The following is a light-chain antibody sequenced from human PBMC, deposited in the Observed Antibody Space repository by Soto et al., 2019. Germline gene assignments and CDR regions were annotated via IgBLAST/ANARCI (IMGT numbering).Light chain of an antibody. V-gene: IGLV2-11*01. CDR1: SSDVGGYNY. CDR2: DVS. CDR3: CSYAGSFRV. Sequence: QSVLTQPRSVSGSPGQSVTISCTGTSSDVGGYNYVSWYQQHPGKAPKLMIYDVSKWPSGVPDRFSGSKSGNTASLTISGLQAEDEADYYCCSYAGSFRVFGNGTKVTVL. J-gene: IGLJ1*01.